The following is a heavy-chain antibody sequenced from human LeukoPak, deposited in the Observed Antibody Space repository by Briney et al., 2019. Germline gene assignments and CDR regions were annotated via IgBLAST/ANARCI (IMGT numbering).Heavy chain of an antibody. Sequence: GGSLRLSCAASGFTFSDYYMSWVRQAPGKGLEWVSYISSSGSAKYNADSVKGRFTISRDNAKNSLYLQMNSLRAEDTAVYYCARLALTMIDYWGQGTLVTVSS. J-gene: IGHJ4*02. CDR2: ISSSGSAK. CDR1: GFTFSDYY. CDR3: ARLALTMIDY. V-gene: IGHV3-11*04. D-gene: IGHD3-22*01.